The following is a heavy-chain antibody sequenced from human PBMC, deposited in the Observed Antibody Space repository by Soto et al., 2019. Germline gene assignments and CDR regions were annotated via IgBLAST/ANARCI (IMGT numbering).Heavy chain of an antibody. D-gene: IGHD3-10*01. CDR1: GGSISSYY. CDR2: IYYSGST. V-gene: IGHV4-59*01. Sequence: QVQLQESGPGLVKPSETLSLTCTVSGGSISSYYWSWIRQPPGKGLEWIGYIYYSGSTNYNPSLKRRVTISVDTSKNQFSLKLSSVTAADTAVYYCARGMALWFGELSGYDMDVWGQGTTVTVSS. J-gene: IGHJ6*02. CDR3: ARGMALWFGELSGYDMDV.